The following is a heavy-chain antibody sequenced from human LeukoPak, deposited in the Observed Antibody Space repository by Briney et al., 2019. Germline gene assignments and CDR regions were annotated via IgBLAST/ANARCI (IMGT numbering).Heavy chain of an antibody. V-gene: IGHV3-66*01. J-gene: IGHJ4*02. CDR2: IYSGGAT. D-gene: IGHD6-6*01. Sequence: GGSLRLSCAASGFTVSNNYMRWVRQAPGEGLEWVSLIYSGGATFYADAVKGRFTISRDGSKNTLYLQMNSLRAEDTAVYYCARDPPAVAANTYGWGQGTLVTVSS. CDR1: GFTVSNNY. CDR3: ARDPPAVAANTYG.